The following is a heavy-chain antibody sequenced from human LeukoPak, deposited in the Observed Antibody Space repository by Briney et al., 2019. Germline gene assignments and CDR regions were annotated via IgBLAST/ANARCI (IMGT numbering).Heavy chain of an antibody. CDR2: IIPIFGTA. CDR1: GYTFSSYD. Sequence: GASVKVSCKASGYTFSSYDINWARQAPGQGLEWMGGIIPIFGTANYAQKFQGRVTITTDESTSTAYMELSSLRSEDTAVYYCASCSTRSLNWFDPWGQGTLVTVSS. D-gene: IGHD2-2*01. V-gene: IGHV1-69*05. J-gene: IGHJ5*02. CDR3: ASCSTRSLNWFDP.